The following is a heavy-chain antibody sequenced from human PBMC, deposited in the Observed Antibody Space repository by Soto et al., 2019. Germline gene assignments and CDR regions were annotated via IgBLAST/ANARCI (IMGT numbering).Heavy chain of an antibody. J-gene: IGHJ6*03. CDR3: AKGFCSSAKCYTYSYMDV. D-gene: IGHD2-2*01. CDR1: GFSFDEYA. Sequence: EVQLVESGGTLVQPGRSLRLSCAASGFSFDEYAMHWVRQVPGKGLEWVSGVNWNSGTVGYGDSVKGRFTISRDNDKNSLYLQMNSLRAEDTAMYYCAKGFCSSAKCYTYSYMDVWGKGTAVTVSS. CDR2: VNWNSGTV. V-gene: IGHV3-9*01.